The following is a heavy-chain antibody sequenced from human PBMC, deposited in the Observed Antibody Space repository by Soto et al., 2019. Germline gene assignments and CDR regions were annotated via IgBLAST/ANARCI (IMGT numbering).Heavy chain of an antibody. Sequence: SRRLACSASGFTLSRYAMHWVRQAPGKGLEYVSAISSNGGSTYYADSVQGRFTISRDNYKNPLYLQVSSLRAEDTAVYYCVKEVGCSSTSCYTGTGGMDVWGQGTTVTVSS. D-gene: IGHD2-2*02. J-gene: IGHJ6*02. CDR2: ISSNGGST. CDR3: VKEVGCSSTSCYTGTGGMDV. CDR1: GFTLSRYA. V-gene: IGHV3-64D*06.